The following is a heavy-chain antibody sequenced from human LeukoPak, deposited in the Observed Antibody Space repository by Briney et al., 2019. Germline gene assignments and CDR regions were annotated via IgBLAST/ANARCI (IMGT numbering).Heavy chain of an antibody. CDR2: ISANNGNT. CDR3: SRDDGPFGGVRFDH. D-gene: IGHD3-16*01. CDR1: GYTFTAYG. J-gene: IGHJ4*02. Sequence: ASVKVSCKASGYTFTAYGISWVRQAPGQGLEWMGWISANNGNTNCAQKVQGRVTMTRDTSTSTAYMELRSLRYDDTVVYYCSRDDGPFGGVRFDHWGQGTLVTVSS. V-gene: IGHV1-18*01.